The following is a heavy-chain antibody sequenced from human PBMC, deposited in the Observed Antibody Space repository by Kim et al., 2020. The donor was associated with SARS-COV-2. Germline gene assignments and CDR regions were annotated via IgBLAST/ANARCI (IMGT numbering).Heavy chain of an antibody. CDR1: GFTFDDYA. D-gene: IGHD1-26*01. Sequence: GGSLRLSCAASGFTFDDYAMHWVRQAPGKGLEWVSLISGDGGSTYYADSVKGRFTISRDNSKNSLYLQMNSLRTEDTALYYCEKDRAVGATDPYYYYYGMDVWGQGTTVTVAS. V-gene: IGHV3-43*02. J-gene: IGHJ6*01. CDR2: ISGDGGST. CDR3: EKDRAVGATDPYYYYYGMDV.